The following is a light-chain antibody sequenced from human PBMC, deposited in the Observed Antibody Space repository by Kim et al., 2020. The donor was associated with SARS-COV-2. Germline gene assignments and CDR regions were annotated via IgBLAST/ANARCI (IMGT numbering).Light chain of an antibody. J-gene: IGLJ1*01. CDR2: QDS. CDR3: QAWDSSTEV. CDR1: KLGDKY. V-gene: IGLV3-1*01. Sequence: SYELTQPPSVSVSPGQTASITCSGDKLGDKYACWYQQKPGQSPVLVIYQDSKWPSGIPERFSGSNSGTTATLTISGTQAMDEADYYCQAWDSSTEVFGTG.